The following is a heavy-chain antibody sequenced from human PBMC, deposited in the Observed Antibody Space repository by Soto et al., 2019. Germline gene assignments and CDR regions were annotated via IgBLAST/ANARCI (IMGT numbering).Heavy chain of an antibody. CDR1: GYSFTSYW. J-gene: IGHJ4*02. D-gene: IGHD6-13*01. Sequence: PGESLKISCKGSGYSFTSYWISWVRQMPGKGLEWMGIIYPGDSDTRYSPSFQGQVTISADKSISTAYLQWSSLKASDTAMYYCARLFSDRAGSSWVQYYFGYWGQGTLVTVSS. V-gene: IGHV5-51*01. CDR2: IYPGDSDT. CDR3: ARLFSDRAGSSWVQYYFGY.